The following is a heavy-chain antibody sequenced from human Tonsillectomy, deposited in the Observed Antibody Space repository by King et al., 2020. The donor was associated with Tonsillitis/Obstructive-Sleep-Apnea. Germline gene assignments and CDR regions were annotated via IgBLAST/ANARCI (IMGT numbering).Heavy chain of an antibody. Sequence: VQLVESGGGLMQPGGSLRLSCAVSGFSVSSNYMSWVRQTPGKGLEWVSVIYTGGSTYYADSVKGRFTISRDNSTNTLYLQMNSLRAEDTAVYYCAGDVCSTTRCYCFDSGGQGTLVTVSS. J-gene: IGHJ4*02. V-gene: IGHV3-53*01. CDR1: GFSVSSNY. CDR2: IYTGGST. D-gene: IGHD2-2*01. CDR3: AGDVCSTTRCYCFDS.